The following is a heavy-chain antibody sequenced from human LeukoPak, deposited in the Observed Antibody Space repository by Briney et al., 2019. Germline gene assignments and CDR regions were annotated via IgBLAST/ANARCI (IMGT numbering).Heavy chain of an antibody. CDR1: GFTFGSYS. Sequence: GGSLRLSCAASGFTFGSYSMNWVRQAPGKGLEWVATISISGTYIYYADSVKGRFTISRDNANNSLFLDMNSLRADDTAMYYCARDLERSRANNWFDAWGQGTLVTVSS. J-gene: IGHJ5*02. V-gene: IGHV3-21*01. CDR2: ISISGTYI. CDR3: ARDLERSRANNWFDA. D-gene: IGHD1-1*01.